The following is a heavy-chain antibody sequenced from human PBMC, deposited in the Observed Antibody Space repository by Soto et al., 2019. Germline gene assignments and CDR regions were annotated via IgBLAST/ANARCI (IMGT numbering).Heavy chain of an antibody. Sequence: RKGLEWVSYISSSSSTIYYADSVKGRFTISRDNAKNSLYLQMNSLRDEDTAVYYCARDPDYYDSSGYYPEYFQHWGQGTLVTVSS. D-gene: IGHD3-22*01. CDR3: ARDPDYYDSSGYYPEYFQH. V-gene: IGHV3-48*02. J-gene: IGHJ1*01. CDR2: ISSSSSTI.